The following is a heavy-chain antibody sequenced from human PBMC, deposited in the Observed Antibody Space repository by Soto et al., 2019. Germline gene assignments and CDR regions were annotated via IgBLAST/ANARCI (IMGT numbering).Heavy chain of an antibody. J-gene: IGHJ4*02. CDR3: AKEVDRPATAGGSYDY. V-gene: IGHV3-23*01. CDR2: ISGSGVNT. CDR1: GFTFSSYA. Sequence: EVQLLESGGGLVQPGGSLRLSCAASGFTFSSYAMSWVRQAPGKGLEWVSAISGSGVNTYYADSVKGRFTISRDNSKNTLYLQMTSLRAEDTAVYYCAKEVDRPATAGGSYDYWGQGTLVTVSS. D-gene: IGHD5-12*01.